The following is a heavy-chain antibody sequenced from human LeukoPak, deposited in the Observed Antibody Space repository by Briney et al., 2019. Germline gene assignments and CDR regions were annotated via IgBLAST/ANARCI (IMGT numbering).Heavy chain of an antibody. CDR3: TRRARSLEFDS. J-gene: IGHJ4*02. Sequence: PGGSLKLSCEASGFTLSESAMHWVRQASGKGLEWVGHIRGKVNNYATAYAASVTGRFTFSRDDSKNTAYLQMNSLKTEDTAVYYCTRRARSLEFDSWGQGTLVTVSS. V-gene: IGHV3-73*01. CDR2: IRGKVNNYAT. D-gene: IGHD3-3*01. CDR1: GFTLSESA.